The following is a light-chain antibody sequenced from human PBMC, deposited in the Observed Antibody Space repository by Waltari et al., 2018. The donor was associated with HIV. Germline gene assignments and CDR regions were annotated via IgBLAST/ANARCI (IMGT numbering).Light chain of an antibody. V-gene: IGKV1-13*02. CDR2: DAS. CDR1: QGISSA. CDR3: QQFYTYPLT. J-gene: IGKJ4*01. Sequence: AIQLTQSPSSLSACVGDRVTITCRASQGISSALAWYQQKPGKAPKVLIYDASKLKSGVPARFSGSGSATDFSVTDSSLQPEDFATYYCQQFYTYPLTFGGGTKVESK.